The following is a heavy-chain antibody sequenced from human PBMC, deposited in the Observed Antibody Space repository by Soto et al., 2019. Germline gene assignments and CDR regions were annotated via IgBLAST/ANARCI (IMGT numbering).Heavy chain of an antibody. CDR2: IIPIFGTA. V-gene: IGHV1-69*01. CDR3: ARDRGSGSYDWYFDL. J-gene: IGHJ2*01. Sequence: QVQLVQSGAEVKKPGSSVKVSCKASGGTFSSYAISWVRQAPGQGLEWMGGIIPIFGTANYAQKFQGRVTITADESTSTAYMELSSLRSEDTAVYFCARDRGSGSYDWYFDLWGRGTLVTVSS. CDR1: GGTFSSYA. D-gene: IGHD3-10*01.